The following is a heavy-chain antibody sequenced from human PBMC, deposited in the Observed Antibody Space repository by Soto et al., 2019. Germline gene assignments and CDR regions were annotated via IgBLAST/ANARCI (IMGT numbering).Heavy chain of an antibody. D-gene: IGHD6-13*01. CDR1: GFIFSNHW. Sequence: EVQLVESGGGLVQPGGSLRLSCAASGFIFSNHWMSWVRQAPGKGLEWVANIKQDGSEKNYLDSVKGRFTVSRDNAKNSLYLQMKSMRAEDTAVYYCARDVAAGGDYWGQGTLVTVSS. CDR2: IKQDGSEK. CDR3: ARDVAAGGDY. V-gene: IGHV3-7*01. J-gene: IGHJ4*02.